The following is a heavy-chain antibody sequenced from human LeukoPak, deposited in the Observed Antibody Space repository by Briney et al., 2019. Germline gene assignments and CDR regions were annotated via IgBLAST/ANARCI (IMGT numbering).Heavy chain of an antibody. D-gene: IGHD2-21*01. CDR1: GYTFTSYY. CDR3: ATRPPAYDWFDP. V-gene: IGHV1-46*01. CDR2: INPSGCST. J-gene: IGHJ5*02. Sequence: ASVKVSCKASGYTFTSYYMHWVRQAPGQGLEWMGIINPSGCSTSYAQKFQGRVTMTRDTSTSTVYMELSSLRSEDTAVYYCATRPPAYDWFDPWGQGTLVTVSS.